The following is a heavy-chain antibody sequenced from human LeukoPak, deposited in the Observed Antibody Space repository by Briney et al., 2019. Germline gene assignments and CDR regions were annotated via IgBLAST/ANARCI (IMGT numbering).Heavy chain of an antibody. Sequence: PSETLSLTCTVSGGSISSSSYYWNWFRQPPGKGLEWIGSMYDSGSTYYNPSLKSLATISVDMSKNQFSLKLSSVTAADTAVYYCARLGIVGSAEYFQHWGQGTLVTVSS. J-gene: IGHJ1*01. D-gene: IGHD3-22*01. CDR1: GGSISSSSYY. CDR2: MYDSGST. V-gene: IGHV4-39*01. CDR3: ARLGIVGSAEYFQH.